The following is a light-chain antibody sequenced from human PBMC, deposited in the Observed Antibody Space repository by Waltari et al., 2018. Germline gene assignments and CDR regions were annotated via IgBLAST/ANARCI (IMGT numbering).Light chain of an antibody. CDR1: SNDVGAYHY. Sequence: QSALTQPRSVSGSPGQSVTISCTGTSNDVGAYHYVSWHQQHPGKAPKLMIYDGSKRPSGVPDRFSAAKSGNTASLTISGLQAEDEADYYCCSYTGTYTHWVFGGGTKLTVL. CDR3: CSYTGTYTHWV. CDR2: DGS. J-gene: IGLJ3*02. V-gene: IGLV2-11*01.